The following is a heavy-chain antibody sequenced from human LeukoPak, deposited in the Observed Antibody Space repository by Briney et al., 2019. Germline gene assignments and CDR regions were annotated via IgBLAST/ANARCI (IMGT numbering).Heavy chain of an antibody. J-gene: IGHJ4*02. CDR1: GFTFSDYY. CDR3: ASSLHGDYYFDY. Sequence: PGGSLRLSCAASGFTFSDYYMNWIRQAPGKGLEWVSYISNSGSTIYYGDSVKGRFTISRDNAKNSLYLQMNRLSAEDTAVYYCASSLHGDYYFDYWGQGILVTVSS. CDR2: ISNSGSTI. V-gene: IGHV3-11*04. D-gene: IGHD2-21*02.